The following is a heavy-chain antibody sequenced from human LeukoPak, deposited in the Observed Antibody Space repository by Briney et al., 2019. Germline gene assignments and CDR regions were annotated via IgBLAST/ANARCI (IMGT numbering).Heavy chain of an antibody. D-gene: IGHD3-10*01. J-gene: IGHJ4*02. Sequence: EASVKVSCKASGYTFTSYDINWVRQATGQGLEWMGWMNPNSGNTGYAQKFQGRVTMTRNTSISTAYMELSSLRSEDTAVYYCARSLYGSGRRYFDYWGQGTLVTVSS. CDR3: ARSLYGSGRRYFDY. CDR2: MNPNSGNT. CDR1: GYTFTSYD. V-gene: IGHV1-8*02.